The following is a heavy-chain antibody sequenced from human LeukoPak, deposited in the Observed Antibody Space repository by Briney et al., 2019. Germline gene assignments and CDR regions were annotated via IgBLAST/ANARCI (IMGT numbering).Heavy chain of an antibody. CDR2: INPSGGST. D-gene: IGHD3-3*01. CDR1: GYTFTSYY. J-gene: IGHJ5*02. CDR3: ASAGGYDFWSGYYSGGDWFDP. Sequence: EASVTVSCKASGYTFTSYYMHWVRQAPGQGLEWMGLINPSGGSTSYAQKFQGRVTMTRDTSISTAYMELSRLRSDDTAVYYCASAGGYDFWSGYYSGGDWFDPWGQGTLVTVSS. V-gene: IGHV1-46*01.